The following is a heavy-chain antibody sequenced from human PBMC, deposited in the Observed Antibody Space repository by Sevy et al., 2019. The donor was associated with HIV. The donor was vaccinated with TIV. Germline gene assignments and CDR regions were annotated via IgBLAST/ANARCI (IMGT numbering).Heavy chain of an antibody. CDR1: GFTFSSYA. CDR3: AKDSLSDYDILTGYLLSLFDY. D-gene: IGHD3-9*01. CDR2: ISGSGGST. V-gene: IGHV3-23*01. J-gene: IGHJ4*02. Sequence: GGSLRLSCAASGFTFSSYAMSWVRQAPGKGLEWVSAISGSGGSTYYADSVKGRFTTSRDNSKNTLYLQMNSLSAEVTAVYYCAKDSLSDYDILTGYLLSLFDYWGQGTLVTVSS.